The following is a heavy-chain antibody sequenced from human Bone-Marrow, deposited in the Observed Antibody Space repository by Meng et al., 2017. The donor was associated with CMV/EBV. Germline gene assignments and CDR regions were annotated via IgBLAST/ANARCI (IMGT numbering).Heavy chain of an antibody. CDR1: GFTFSSYG. Sequence: GGSLRLSCAASGFTFSSYGMHWVRQAPGKGLEWVTFIRYDVSNKYYADSVKGRFTISRDNSKNTLYLQMNSLKIEDTAVYYCTRWHSGSNFDLWGQGTLVTVSS. J-gene: IGHJ4*02. V-gene: IGHV3-30*02. CDR3: TRWHSGSNFDL. D-gene: IGHD1-26*01. CDR2: IRYDVSNK.